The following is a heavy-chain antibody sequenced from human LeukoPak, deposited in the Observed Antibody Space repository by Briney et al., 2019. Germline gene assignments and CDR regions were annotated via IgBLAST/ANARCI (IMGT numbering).Heavy chain of an antibody. CDR3: ARSDRVPYCSSTSCYKGPIDY. J-gene: IGHJ4*02. Sequence: GESLKISCKGSGYSFTSYWIGWVRQMPGKGLEWMGIIYPGDSDTRYSPSFQGQVTISADKSISTAYLQWSSLKASDTAMYHCARSDRVPYCSSTSCYKGPIDYWGQGTLVTVSS. V-gene: IGHV5-51*01. D-gene: IGHD2-2*02. CDR2: IYPGDSDT. CDR1: GYSFTSYW.